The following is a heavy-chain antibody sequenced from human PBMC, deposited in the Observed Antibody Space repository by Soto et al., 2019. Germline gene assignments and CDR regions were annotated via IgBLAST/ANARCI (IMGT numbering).Heavy chain of an antibody. CDR2: IVVGSGNT. CDR1: GFTFTSSA. D-gene: IGHD6-13*01. Sequence: QMQLVQSGPEVKKPGTSVKVSCKASGFTFTSSAVQWVRQARGQRLEWIGWIVVGSGNTNYAQKFQERVTITRDMATSTAYMELSSLRSEDTAVYYCAAEKQERGSSSWYGISGYYYYGMDVWGQGTTVTVSS. J-gene: IGHJ6*02. V-gene: IGHV1-58*01. CDR3: AAEKQERGSSSWYGISGYYYYGMDV.